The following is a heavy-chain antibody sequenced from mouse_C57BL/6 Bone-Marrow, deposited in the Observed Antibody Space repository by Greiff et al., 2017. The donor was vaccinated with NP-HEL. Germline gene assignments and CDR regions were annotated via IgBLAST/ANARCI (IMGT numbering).Heavy chain of an antibody. CDR3: AKNSGTGDWYFDV. CDR1: GFSLTSYG. Sequence: VQLQQSGPGLVQPSQSLSITCTVSGFSLTSYGVHWVRQPPGKGLEWLGVIWSGGSTDYNAAFISRLSISKDNSKSQVFFKMNSLQADDTAIYYCAKNSGTGDWYFDVWGTGTTVTVSS. CDR2: IWSGGST. V-gene: IGHV2-4*01. J-gene: IGHJ1*03. D-gene: IGHD4-1*01.